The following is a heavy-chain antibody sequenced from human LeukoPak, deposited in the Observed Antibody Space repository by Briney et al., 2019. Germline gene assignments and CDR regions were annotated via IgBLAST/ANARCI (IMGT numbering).Heavy chain of an antibody. Sequence: ASVKVSCKATGYTFTGYYMHWVRQAPGQGLEWMGWVNPNGGGTNYAQKFQGRVTMTRDTSISTVYMELTRLTSEYSAVYYCARDNGYYWFDYWGQGTLVTVSS. D-gene: IGHD4-17*01. CDR3: ARDNGYYWFDY. CDR1: GYTFTGYY. CDR2: VNPNGGGT. J-gene: IGHJ4*02. V-gene: IGHV1-2*02.